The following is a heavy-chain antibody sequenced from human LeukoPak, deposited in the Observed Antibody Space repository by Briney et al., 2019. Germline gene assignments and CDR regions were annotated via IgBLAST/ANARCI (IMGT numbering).Heavy chain of an antibody. J-gene: IGHJ4*02. V-gene: IGHV1-8*01. CDR2: MNPNSGNT. CDR1: GYTFTSYD. Sequence: GASVKVSCKASGYTFTSYDINWVRQATGQGLEWMGWMNPNSGNTGYAQKFQGRVTITRNTSISTAYLQWSSLKASDTAMYYCAINLLSAEPFYFDYWGQGTLVTVSS. CDR3: AINLLSAEPFYFDY. D-gene: IGHD1-14*01.